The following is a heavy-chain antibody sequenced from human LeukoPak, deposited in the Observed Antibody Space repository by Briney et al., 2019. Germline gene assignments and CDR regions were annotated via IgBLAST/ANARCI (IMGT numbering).Heavy chain of an antibody. CDR2: IIPIFDTA. Sequence: ASVKVSCKASGGTFSSYAISWVRQAPGQGLEWMGGIIPIFDTANYAQKFQGRVTITADESTSTAYMELSSLRSEDTAVYYCARERSQENRPYCSSTSCPNWFDPWGQGTLVTVSS. V-gene: IGHV1-69*01. D-gene: IGHD2-2*01. CDR1: GGTFSSYA. J-gene: IGHJ5*02. CDR3: ARERSQENRPYCSSTSCPNWFDP.